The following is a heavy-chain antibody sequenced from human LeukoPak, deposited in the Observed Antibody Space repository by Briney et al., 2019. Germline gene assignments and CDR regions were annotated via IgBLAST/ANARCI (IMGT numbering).Heavy chain of an antibody. CDR2: INPNSGGT. V-gene: IGHV1-2*04. Sequence: GASVKVSCKASGYTFTGYYMHWVRQAPGQGLEWMGWINPNSGGTNYAQKFQGWVTMTRDTSISTAYMELSRLRSDDTAVYYCASGGLLLSVIVGMGDYCDYWGLGTLVTVSS. CDR1: GYTFTGYY. CDR3: ASGGLLLSVIVGMGDYCDY. D-gene: IGHD3-22*01. J-gene: IGHJ4*02.